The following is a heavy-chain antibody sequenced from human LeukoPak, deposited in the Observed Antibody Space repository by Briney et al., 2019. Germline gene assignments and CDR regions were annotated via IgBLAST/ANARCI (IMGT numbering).Heavy chain of an antibody. J-gene: IGHJ4*02. CDR3: ARLPILTGYSPLYFDY. CDR1: GYTFTGYY. V-gene: IGHV1-2*02. CDR2: ITPNSGGT. Sequence: GASVKVSCKSSGYTFTGYYMHWVRQAPGQGLKWMGCITPNSGGTNYAQKFQGRVTMTRDTSISTAYMELSRLGSDDTAVYYCARLPILTGYSPLYFDYWGQGTLVTVSS. D-gene: IGHD3-9*01.